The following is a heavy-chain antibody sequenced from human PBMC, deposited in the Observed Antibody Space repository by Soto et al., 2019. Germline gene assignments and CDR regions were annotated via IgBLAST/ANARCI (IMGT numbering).Heavy chain of an antibody. CDR1: GFTFSSYA. Sequence: EVQLLESGGGLVQPGGSLRLSCAASGFTFSSYAMSWVRQAPGKGLEWVSAISGSGGSTYYADSVKGRFTISRDNSKNTLYLQMNSLRAEDTAVYYCAAGRSYYYYYGMDVWGQGTTVTVS. J-gene: IGHJ6*02. V-gene: IGHV3-23*01. CDR3: AAGRSYYYYYGMDV. CDR2: ISGSGGST. D-gene: IGHD1-26*01.